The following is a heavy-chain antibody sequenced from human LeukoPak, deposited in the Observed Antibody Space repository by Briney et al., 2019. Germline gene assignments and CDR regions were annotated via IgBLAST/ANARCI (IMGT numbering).Heavy chain of an antibody. D-gene: IGHD2-2*02. CDR1: GGPISSGGYS. J-gene: IGHJ6*02. V-gene: IGHV4-30-2*01. CDR2: IYHSGST. CDR3: ARDFSDCSSTSCYIYYYYGMDV. Sequence: PSETLSLTCAVSGGPISSGGYSWSWIRQPPGKGLEWIGYIYHSGSTYYNPSLKSRVTISVDRSKNQFSLKLSSVTAADTAVYYCARDFSDCSSTSCYIYYYYGMDVWGQGTTVTVSS.